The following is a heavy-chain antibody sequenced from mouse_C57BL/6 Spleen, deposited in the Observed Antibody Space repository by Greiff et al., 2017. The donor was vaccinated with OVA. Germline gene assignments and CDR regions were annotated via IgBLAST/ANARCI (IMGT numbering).Heavy chain of an antibody. V-gene: IGHV1-80*01. CDR1: GYAFSSYW. CDR3: ARSPYGNYVDY. D-gene: IGHD2-1*01. CDR2: IYPGDGDT. Sequence: VQLQESGAELVKPGASVKISCKASGYAFSSYWMNWVKQRPGKGLEWIGQIYPGDGDTNYNGKFKGKATLTADKSSSTAYMQLSSLTSEDSAVYFCARSPYGNYVDYWGQGTTLTVSS. J-gene: IGHJ2*01.